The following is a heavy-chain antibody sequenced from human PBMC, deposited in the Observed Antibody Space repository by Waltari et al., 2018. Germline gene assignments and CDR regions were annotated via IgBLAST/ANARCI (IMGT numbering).Heavy chain of an antibody. Sequence: EVEVEESGGTLVQPGGSLRLSGAASGFSFSGYAMSWVRQAPGKGLEWVSSISGSGATTFYADSVRGRFTISRDNSRDTMYLQMNTLRDEDTAVYFCAKGSRGYTAFYFDYWGQGTLVTVSS. J-gene: IGHJ4*02. D-gene: IGHD3-22*01. V-gene: IGHV3-23*04. CDR3: AKGSRGYTAFYFDY. CDR2: ISGSGATT. CDR1: GFSFSGYA.